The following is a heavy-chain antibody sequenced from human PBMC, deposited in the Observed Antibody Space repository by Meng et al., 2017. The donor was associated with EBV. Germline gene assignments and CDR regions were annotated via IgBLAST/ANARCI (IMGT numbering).Heavy chain of an antibody. J-gene: IGHJ5*02. CDR2: ISAYNGNT. CDR1: CYTFSSYG. Sequence: QVQLGQSGDEVQEPWSSVKVSCKASCYTFSSYGISWVRQAPGQGLEWMGWISAYNGNTTYAQKLQGRVTMTTDTSTSTAYMELRSLRSDDTAVYYCARETSGYDFNWFDPWGQGTLVTVSS. CDR3: ARETSGYDFNWFDP. D-gene: IGHD5-12*01. V-gene: IGHV1-18*01.